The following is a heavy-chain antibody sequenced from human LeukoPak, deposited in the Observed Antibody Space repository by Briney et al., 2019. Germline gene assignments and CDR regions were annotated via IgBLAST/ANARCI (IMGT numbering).Heavy chain of an antibody. CDR1: GGSISSGDYY. CDR3: ARFEGYDILTGYSYYFDY. CDR2: VYFSGST. D-gene: IGHD3-9*01. V-gene: IGHV4-61*08. Sequence: PSQTLSLTCTVSGGSISSGDYYWSWIRQPPGKGLEWIGYVYFSGSTNYSPSFKSRATIIADTSKSQVSLKLSSVTAADTAVYYCARFEGYDILTGYSYYFDYWGQGTLVTVSS. J-gene: IGHJ4*02.